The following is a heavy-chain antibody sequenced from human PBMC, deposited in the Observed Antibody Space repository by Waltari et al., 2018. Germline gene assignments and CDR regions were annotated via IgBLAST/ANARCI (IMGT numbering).Heavy chain of an antibody. CDR2: MRVSGGNT. D-gene: IGHD6-19*01. Sequence: EVQLLESGGGLVQPGGSLRLSCAASGSTFSSYAMSWVRQAPGKGLEVCSAMRVSGGNTYYADSVKGRFTISRDKSKNTLYLQMNSLRAEDTAVYYCTKRAESNGWTGWIFDYWGQGTLVTVSS. V-gene: IGHV3-23*01. CDR3: TKRAESNGWTGWIFDY. J-gene: IGHJ4*02. CDR1: GSTFSSYA.